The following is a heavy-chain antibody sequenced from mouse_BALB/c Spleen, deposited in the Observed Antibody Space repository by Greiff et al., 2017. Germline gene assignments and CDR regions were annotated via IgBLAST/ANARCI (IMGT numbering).Heavy chain of an antibody. J-gene: IGHJ4*01. V-gene: IGHV3-8*02. D-gene: IGHD2-14*01. CDR2: ISYSGST. CDR3: ARTGYRYDGGAMDY. CDR1: GDSITSGY. Sequence: VQLKESGPSLVKPSQTLSLTCSVTGDSITSGYWNWIRKFPGNKLEYMGYISYSGSTYYNPSLKSRISITRDTSKNQYYLQLNSVTTEDTATYYCARTGYRYDGGAMDYWGQGTSVTVSS.